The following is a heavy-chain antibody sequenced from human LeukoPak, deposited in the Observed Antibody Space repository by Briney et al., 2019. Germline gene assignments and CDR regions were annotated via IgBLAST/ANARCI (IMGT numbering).Heavy chain of an antibody. J-gene: IGHJ4*02. D-gene: IGHD3-22*01. CDR1: GFTFSIYS. V-gene: IGHV3-48*02. CDR3: AREDYVSSGAFDY. CDR2: ISSSSSTI. Sequence: PGGSLRLSGAASGFTFSIYSMNWVRQAPGKGLDGVSYISSSSSTIYYADSVKGRFTISRDNAKNSLYLQMNSPRDEDTAVYYCAREDYVSSGAFDYWGQGTLVTVSS.